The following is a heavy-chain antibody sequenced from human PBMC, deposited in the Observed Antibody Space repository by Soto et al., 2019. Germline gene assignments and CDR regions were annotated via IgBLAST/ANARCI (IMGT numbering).Heavy chain of an antibody. CDR1: GYTFTSYD. V-gene: IGHV1-18*01. D-gene: IGHD2-2*01. CDR2: ISAYNGNT. J-gene: IGHJ5*02. CDR3: ARVPSVVPAAITAENWFDP. Sequence: ASVKVSCKASGYTFTSYDINWVRQATGQGLEWMGWISAYNGNTNYAQKLQGRVTMTTDTSTSTAYMELRSLRSDDTAVYYCARVPSVVPAAITAENWFDPWGQGTLVTVSS.